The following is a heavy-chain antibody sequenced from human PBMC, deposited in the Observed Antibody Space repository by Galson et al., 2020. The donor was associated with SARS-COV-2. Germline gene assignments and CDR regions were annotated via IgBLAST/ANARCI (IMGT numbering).Heavy chain of an antibody. D-gene: IGHD3-9*01. CDR3: VTGRTHYTFLTRDY. CDR2: FEPEADQT. V-gene: IGHV1-24*01. CDR1: KYSLSELS. Sequence: ASVKVSCKVSKYSLSELSMHWVRQAPGKGLEWMGGFEPEADQTIFAQRFQGRVTMAEDTSTNTAYLELSSLRPEDTAVYYCVTGRTHYTFLTRDYWGQGTLVTVSS. J-gene: IGHJ4*02.